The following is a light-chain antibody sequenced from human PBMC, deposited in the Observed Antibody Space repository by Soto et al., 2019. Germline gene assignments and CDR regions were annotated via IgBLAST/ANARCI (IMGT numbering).Light chain of an antibody. J-gene: IGKJ5*01. CDR2: GAS. Sequence: VLTQSPVTLSLSPGERATLSCRASPSFRGLLAWYQQTPGQAPRLLIYGASNKAMGIPASVSGSGSGKDFTLTIRSLEPEDCALYHCQQRRSWPSFGKGTRLEIK. CDR3: QQRRSWPS. CDR1: PSFRGL. V-gene: IGKV3-11*01.